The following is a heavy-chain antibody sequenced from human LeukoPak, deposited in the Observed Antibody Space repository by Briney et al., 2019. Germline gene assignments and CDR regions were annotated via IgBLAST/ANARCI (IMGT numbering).Heavy chain of an antibody. V-gene: IGHV4-59*08. CDR3: ARHGTISSESYFDY. D-gene: IGHD1-14*01. CDR1: GGSINSYY. CDR2: IYYSGST. J-gene: IGHJ4*02. Sequence: SETLSLTCTVSGGSINSYYWSWIRQPPGKGLEWIGYIYYSGSTNYNPSLKSRVTGFVDTSKNQVSLRLSSVTAADTAVYYCARHGTISSESYFDYWGQGALVTVSS.